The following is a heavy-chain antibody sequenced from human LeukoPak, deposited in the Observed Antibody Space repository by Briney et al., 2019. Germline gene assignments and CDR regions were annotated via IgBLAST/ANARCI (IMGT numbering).Heavy chain of an antibody. CDR2: ISGSGGST. J-gene: IGHJ6*02. D-gene: IGHD3-16*01. V-gene: IGHV3-23*01. CDR1: GFTFSSYA. Sequence: GGSLRLSCAASGFTFSSYAMSWVRQAPGKGLEWVSAISGSGGSTYYADSVKGRFTISRDNSKNTLYLQMNSLRAEDTAVYYCAKVNRGGGGGSYYYYGMDVWGQGTTVTVSS. CDR3: AKVNRGGGGGSYYYYGMDV.